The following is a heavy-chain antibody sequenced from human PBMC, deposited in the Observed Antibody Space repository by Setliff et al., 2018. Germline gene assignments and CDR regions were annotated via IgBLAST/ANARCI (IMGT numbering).Heavy chain of an antibody. CDR2: VFPSDSDT. V-gene: IGHV5-51*01. J-gene: IGHJ4*02. Sequence: LGESLKISCKASGYTFTSNWIAWVRQMPGKGLEWMGLVFPSDSDTRYSPSFRGQVTISADKSISTAYLQWSSLKASDTAMYYCARLGCSSTSCHSIDYWGQGTLVTVSS. CDR3: ARLGCSSTSCHSIDY. CDR1: GYTFTSNW. D-gene: IGHD2-2*01.